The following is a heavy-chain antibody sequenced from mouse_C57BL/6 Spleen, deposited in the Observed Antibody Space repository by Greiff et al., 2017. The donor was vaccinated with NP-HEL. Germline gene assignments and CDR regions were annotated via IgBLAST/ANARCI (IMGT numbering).Heavy chain of an antibody. V-gene: IGHV1-61*01. CDR2: IYPSDSET. CDR3: ARSRGYLYYFDD. Sequence: QVQLQQSGAELVRPGSSVKLSCKASGYTFTSYWMDWVKQRPGQGLEWIGNIYPSDSETHYNQKFKDKATLTVDKSSSTAYMQLSSLTSEDSAVYYCARSRGYLYYFDDWGQGTTLTVSS. J-gene: IGHJ2*01. D-gene: IGHD5-1*01. CDR1: GYTFTSYW.